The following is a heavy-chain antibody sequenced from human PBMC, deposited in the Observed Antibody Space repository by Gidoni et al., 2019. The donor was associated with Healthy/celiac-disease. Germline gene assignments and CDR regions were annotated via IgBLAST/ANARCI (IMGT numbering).Heavy chain of an antibody. D-gene: IGHD2-2*01. Sequence: QLQLQESGPGLVKPSETLSLPCTVPGRSISSSSYYWGWIRQPPGKGLEWIGSIYYSGRTYYNPSLKSRVTISVDTSKNQFSLKLSSVTAADTAVYYCARRLGYCSSTSCIDGEGDKRYFDYWGQGTLVTVSS. CDR3: ARRLGYCSSTSCIDGEGDKRYFDY. V-gene: IGHV4-39*01. CDR2: IYYSGRT. CDR1: GRSISSSSYY. J-gene: IGHJ4*02.